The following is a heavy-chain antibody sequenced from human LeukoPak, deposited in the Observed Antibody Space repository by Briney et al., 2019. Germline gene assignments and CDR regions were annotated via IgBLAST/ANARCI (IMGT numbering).Heavy chain of an antibody. CDR1: GFTFSSYG. J-gene: IGHJ6*03. D-gene: IGHD6-6*01. Sequence: GGSLRLSCAASGFTFSSYGMHWVRQAPGKGLEWVAVIRYDGSNKYYADSVKGRFTISRDNSKNTLYLQRNSLRAEGTAVYYCAKRPVYYYYYMDVWGKGTTVTVSS. V-gene: IGHV3-30*02. CDR2: IRYDGSNK. CDR3: AKRPVYYYYYMDV.